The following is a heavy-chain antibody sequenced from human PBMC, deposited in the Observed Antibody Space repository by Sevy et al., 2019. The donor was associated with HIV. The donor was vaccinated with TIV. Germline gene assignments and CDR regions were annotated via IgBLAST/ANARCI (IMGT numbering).Heavy chain of an antibody. CDR1: GFTLSPYS. V-gene: IGHV3-21*01. CDR3: AREGGHVNIFGVVPRDAMDV. Sequence: GGSLRPSCAASGFTLSPYSMNWVRQPPGKGLEWVSSIISSGSYIYYADSVKGRFISSRDNAKNSLYLQRNSLGAEDTAVYYCAREGGHVNIFGVVPRDAMDVWGQGTTVTVSS. J-gene: IGHJ6*02. CDR2: IISSGSYI. D-gene: IGHD3-3*02.